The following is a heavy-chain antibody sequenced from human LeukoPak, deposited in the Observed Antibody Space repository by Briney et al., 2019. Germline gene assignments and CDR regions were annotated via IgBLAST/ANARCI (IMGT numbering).Heavy chain of an antibody. CDR3: STLTSRGLSDS. D-gene: IGHD1-20*01. J-gene: IGHJ4*02. V-gene: IGHV3-15*01. CDR1: GFTVSDNY. Sequence: GGSLRLSCAASGFTVSDNYMSWVRQAPGKGLEWVGRIKSKADGETIDYAAPVKGRFTFSRDDSKNMLYLQMYSLKSEDTAVYYCSTLTSRGLSDSWGQGTLVTVSS. CDR2: IKSKADGETI.